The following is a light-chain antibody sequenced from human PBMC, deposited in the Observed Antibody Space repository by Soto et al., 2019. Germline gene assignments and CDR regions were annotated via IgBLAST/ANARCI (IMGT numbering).Light chain of an antibody. V-gene: IGKV1-39*01. CDR2: AAS. J-gene: IGKJ1*01. CDR1: QTILSY. CDR3: HQSYRIPWT. Sequence: DIQMTQSPSSLSASVGDRVTTTCRASQTILSYLNWYQQKPGQAPKVLIYAASTLQSGVPSRFSGSGSGTDFTLTISSLQPEDFATYYCHQSYRIPWTFGQGTKVDIK.